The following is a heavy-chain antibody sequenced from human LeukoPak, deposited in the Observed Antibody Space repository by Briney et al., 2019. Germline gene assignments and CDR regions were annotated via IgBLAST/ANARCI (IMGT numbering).Heavy chain of an antibody. CDR2: IRYDGSNK. J-gene: IGHJ6*03. Sequence: GGSLRLSCAASGFTFSSYGMHLVRQAPGKGLGWVAFIRYDGSNKYYADSVKGRFTISRDNAKNSLYLQMNSLRAEDTALYYCARRIPYYYYMDVWGKGTTVTVSS. CDR3: ARRIPYYYYMDV. V-gene: IGHV3-30*02. CDR1: GFTFSSYG.